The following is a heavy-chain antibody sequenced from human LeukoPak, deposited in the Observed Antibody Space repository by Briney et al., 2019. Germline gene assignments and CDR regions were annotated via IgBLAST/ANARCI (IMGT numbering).Heavy chain of an antibody. CDR3: AKDSTDRVLDY. Sequence: PGRSLRLSCAASRFTFSNYGMHWVRQAPGKGLEWVAVIWYDGSNKYYVDSVKGRFTISRDNSKNTLYLQMSSLTAEDTAMYYCAKDSTDRVLDYWGQGTLVTVSS. J-gene: IGHJ4*02. CDR2: IWYDGSNK. CDR1: RFTFSNYG. V-gene: IGHV3-33*06. D-gene: IGHD1-14*01.